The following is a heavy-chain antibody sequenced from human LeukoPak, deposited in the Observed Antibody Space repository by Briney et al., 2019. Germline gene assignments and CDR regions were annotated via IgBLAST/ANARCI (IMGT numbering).Heavy chain of an antibody. D-gene: IGHD3-22*01. CDR1: GFTFSSYY. J-gene: IGHJ5*02. Sequence: PGGSLRLSCAASGFTFSSYYMSWVRQAPGKGLEWVANINQDGSDDYYVDSVKGRFTISRDNAKNSLYLQMNSLRAEDTAVYYCARDPGYYDSSGYYYYWFDPWGQGTLVTVSS. V-gene: IGHV3-7*01. CDR3: ARDPGYYDSSGYYYYWFDP. CDR2: INQDGSDD.